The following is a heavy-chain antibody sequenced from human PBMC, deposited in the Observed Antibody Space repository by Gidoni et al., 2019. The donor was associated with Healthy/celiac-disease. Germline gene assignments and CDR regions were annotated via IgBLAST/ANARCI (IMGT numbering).Heavy chain of an antibody. V-gene: IGHV2-5*01. CDR2: IYWNDDK. Sequence: QITLKESGPTLVKPTQTLTLSCTFSGFSLSTSGVGVGWIRPPPGKALEWLALIYWNDDKRYSPSLKSRLTITKDTSKNQVVLTMTNMDPVDTATYYCAHSTAVAGRYYFDYWGQGTLVTVSS. CDR1: GFSLSTSGVG. J-gene: IGHJ4*02. D-gene: IGHD6-19*01. CDR3: AHSTAVAGRYYFDY.